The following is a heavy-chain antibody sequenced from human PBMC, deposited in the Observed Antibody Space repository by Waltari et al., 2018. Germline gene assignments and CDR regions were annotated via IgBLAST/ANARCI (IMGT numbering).Heavy chain of an antibody. CDR3: ARDYCDRKNCHGMDV. CDR2: ISYNGRNI. J-gene: IGHJ6*02. D-gene: IGHD3-22*01. Sequence: QVRLVESGGGVVQPGRSLRLSCAASEFTFSSYPMHWVRQAPGKGLEWVAVISYNGRNIYYVDSVKGRFTISRDNSKNMLDLQMNSLRAEDTAVYYCARDYCDRKNCHGMDVWGQGTTVTVSS. CDR1: EFTFSSYP. V-gene: IGHV3-30*04.